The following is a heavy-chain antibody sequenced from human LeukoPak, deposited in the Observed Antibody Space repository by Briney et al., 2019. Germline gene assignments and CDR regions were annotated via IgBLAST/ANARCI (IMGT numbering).Heavy chain of an antibody. CDR3: ANQWGDRDAFDV. D-gene: IGHD1-26*01. Sequence: GGSLRLSCAASGFTFSTYNMNWVRQAPGKGLEWISYINADSSTIQYEDSVRGRFTTSRDNSKNTLYLQLNSLRAEDTAVYYCANQWGDRDAFDVWGQGTMVTVSS. CDR1: GFTFSTYN. V-gene: IGHV3-48*01. J-gene: IGHJ3*01. CDR2: INADSSTI.